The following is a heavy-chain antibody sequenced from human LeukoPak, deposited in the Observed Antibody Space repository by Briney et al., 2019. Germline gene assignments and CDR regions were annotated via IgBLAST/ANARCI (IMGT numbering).Heavy chain of an antibody. D-gene: IGHD6-25*01. CDR2: MNPNSGNT. Sequence: ASVKVSCKASGYTFTGYDINWVRQATGQGLEWMGWMNPNSGNTGYAQKFQGRVTMTRNTSISTAYMELSSLRSEDTAVYYCARFERRLRSKADYWGQGTLVTVSS. V-gene: IGHV1-8*01. CDR3: ARFERRLRSKADY. J-gene: IGHJ4*02. CDR1: GYTFTGYD.